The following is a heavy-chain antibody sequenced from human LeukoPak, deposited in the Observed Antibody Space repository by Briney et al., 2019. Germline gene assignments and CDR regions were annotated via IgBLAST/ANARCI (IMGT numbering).Heavy chain of an antibody. CDR1: GGTFSSYA. J-gene: IGHJ4*02. CDR3: AILQGTYRSAFDY. CDR2: IIPILGIA. Sequence: SVKVSCKASGGTFSSYAIRWVRQAPGQGLEWMGRIIPILGIANYAQKFQGRVTITADKSTSTAYMELSSLRSEDTAVYYCAILQGTYRSAFDYWGQGTLVTVSS. V-gene: IGHV1-69*04. D-gene: IGHD2-15*01.